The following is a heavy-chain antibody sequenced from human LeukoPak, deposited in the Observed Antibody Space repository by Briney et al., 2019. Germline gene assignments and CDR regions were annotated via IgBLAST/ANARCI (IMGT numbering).Heavy chain of an antibody. Sequence: GGSLRLSCAASGFTFSSYAMSWVRQAPGKGLEWVSGISGSGGSTYYADSVKGRFTISRDNSKNTLYLQMNSLRAEDTAVYYCAKDGLYSYGLAPIDYWGQGTLVTVSS. CDR1: GFTFSSYA. D-gene: IGHD5-18*01. CDR2: ISGSGGST. J-gene: IGHJ4*02. V-gene: IGHV3-23*01. CDR3: AKDGLYSYGLAPIDY.